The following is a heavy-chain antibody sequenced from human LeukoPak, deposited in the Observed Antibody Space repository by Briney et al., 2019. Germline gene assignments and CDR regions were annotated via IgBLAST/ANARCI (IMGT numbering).Heavy chain of an antibody. V-gene: IGHV3-48*03. CDR1: GFTFSSYE. J-gene: IGHJ4*02. CDR2: ISSSGNTI. D-gene: IGHD3-10*01. CDR3: AGSPVLLWFGELTKVDY. Sequence: GGSLRLSCAASGFTFSSYEMNWVRQAPGKGLEWVSYISSSGNTIYYADSVKGRFTISRDNAKNSLYLQMNSLRAEDTAVYYCAGSPVLLWFGELTKVDYRGQGTLVTVSS.